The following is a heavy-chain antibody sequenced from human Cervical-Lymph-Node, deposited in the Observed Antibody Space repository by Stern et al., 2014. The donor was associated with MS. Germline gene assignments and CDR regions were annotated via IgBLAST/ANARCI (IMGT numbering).Heavy chain of an antibody. J-gene: IGHJ4*02. V-gene: IGHV1-69*06. CDR2: IVHLFSTP. D-gene: IGHD5-12*01. Sequence: QVKLVQSGAEVKKPGSSVKVSCKASGGTFNNHVISWVRQARGHGIEWVGRIVHLFSTPAYARKFQGRVTVTADKTKTQDNMVLSSLNREDTGIYYCANRDMGYTYGRHDYGGQGTLVTV. CDR1: GGTFNNHV. CDR3: ANRDMGYTYGRHDY.